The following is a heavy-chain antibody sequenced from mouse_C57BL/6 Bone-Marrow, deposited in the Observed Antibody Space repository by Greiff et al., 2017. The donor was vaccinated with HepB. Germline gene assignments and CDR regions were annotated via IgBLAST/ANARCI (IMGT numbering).Heavy chain of an antibody. CDR2: IDPSDSET. V-gene: IGHV1-52*01. J-gene: IGHJ4*01. Sequence: QVQLQQPGAELVRPGSSVKLSCKASGYTFTSYWMHWVKQRPIQGLEWIGNIDPSDSETHYNQKFKDKATLTVDKSSSTAYMQLSSLTSEDSAVYYCARRAYYSNYHAMDYWGQGTSVTVSS. D-gene: IGHD2-5*01. CDR1: GYTFTSYW. CDR3: ARRAYYSNYHAMDY.